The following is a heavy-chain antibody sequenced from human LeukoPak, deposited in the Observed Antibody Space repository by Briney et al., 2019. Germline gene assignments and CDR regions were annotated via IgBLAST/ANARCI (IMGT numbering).Heavy chain of an antibody. CDR2: ISWNSGSI. Sequence: RAGRSLRLSCAASGFTFDDYAMQWVRQAPGKGLEWVSGISWNSGSIGYADSVKGRFTISRDNAKNSLYLQMNSLRAEDTAVYYCAREYHSGPDYWGQGTLVTVSS. D-gene: IGHD6-19*01. CDR1: GFTFDDYA. J-gene: IGHJ4*02. CDR3: AREYHSGPDY. V-gene: IGHV3-9*01.